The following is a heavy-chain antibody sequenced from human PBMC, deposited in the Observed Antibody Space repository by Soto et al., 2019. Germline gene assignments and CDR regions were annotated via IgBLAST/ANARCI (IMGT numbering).Heavy chain of an antibody. CDR1: GGTFSSYT. J-gene: IGHJ4*02. CDR3: AREVELWYDY. D-gene: IGHD5-18*01. CDR2: IIPILGIA. Sequence: QVQLVQSGAEVKKPGSSVKVSCKASGGTFSSYTISWVRQAPGQGLEWMGRIIPILGIANYAQKFQGRVTITADKSTSTAYMELRSLRSEDTAVYYCAREVELWYDYWGQGTLVTVPS. V-gene: IGHV1-69*08.